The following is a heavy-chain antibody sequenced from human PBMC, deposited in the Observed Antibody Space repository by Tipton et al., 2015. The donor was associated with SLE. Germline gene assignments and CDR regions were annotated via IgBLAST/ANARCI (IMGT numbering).Heavy chain of an antibody. CDR3: ATDITTTYRFDY. Sequence: SLRLSCAASGFTVSDNYMSWVRQAPGKGLEWVSIIYGGDNTYHADSVKGRFTISSDNSKNTVYLQMNSLRADDTAVYFCATDITTTYRFDYWGQGTLVTVSS. V-gene: IGHV3-53*05. D-gene: IGHD1-20*01. CDR1: GFTVSDNY. CDR2: IYGGDNT. J-gene: IGHJ4*02.